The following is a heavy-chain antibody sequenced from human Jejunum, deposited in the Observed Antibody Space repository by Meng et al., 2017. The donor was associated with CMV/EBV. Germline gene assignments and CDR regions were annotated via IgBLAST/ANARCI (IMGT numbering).Heavy chain of an antibody. Sequence: SGFPFRSYAMHWVRQAPGKGLEWVAVISYDGSNKYYADSVKGRFTIYRDNTKNTLDLQMNSLRAEDTAVYYCARDRCSSTSCYISYWGQGTLVTVSS. J-gene: IGHJ4*02. CDR2: ISYDGSNK. CDR1: GFPFRSYA. D-gene: IGHD2-2*02. V-gene: IGHV3-30*04. CDR3: ARDRCSSTSCYISY.